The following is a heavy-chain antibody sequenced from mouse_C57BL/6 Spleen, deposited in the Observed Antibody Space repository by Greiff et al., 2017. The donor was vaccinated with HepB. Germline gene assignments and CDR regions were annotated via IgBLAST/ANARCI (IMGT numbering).Heavy chain of an antibody. Sequence: EVQGVESGEGLVKPGGSLKLSCAASGFTFSSYAMSWVRQTPEKRLEWVAYISSGGDYIYYADTVKGRFTISRDNARNTLYRQMSSLKSEDTAMYYCTRDADYYGSSSIWFAYWGQGTLVTVSA. CDR1: GFTFSSYA. J-gene: IGHJ3*01. CDR3: TRDADYYGSSSIWFAY. D-gene: IGHD1-1*01. V-gene: IGHV5-9-1*02. CDR2: ISSGGDYI.